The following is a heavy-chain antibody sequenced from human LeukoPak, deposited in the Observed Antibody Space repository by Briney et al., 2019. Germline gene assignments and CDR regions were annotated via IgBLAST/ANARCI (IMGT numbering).Heavy chain of an antibody. CDR1: GFTFSSYG. Sequence: PGGSLRLSCAASGFTFSSYGMHWVRQAPGKGLEWVAVISYDGSNKYYADSVKGRLTISRDNSKNTLYLQMNSLRSEDTAVYYCAADSSRDYFDYWGQGTLVTVSS. CDR3: AADSSRDYFDY. D-gene: IGHD3-22*01. V-gene: IGHV3-30*03. CDR2: ISYDGSNK. J-gene: IGHJ4*02.